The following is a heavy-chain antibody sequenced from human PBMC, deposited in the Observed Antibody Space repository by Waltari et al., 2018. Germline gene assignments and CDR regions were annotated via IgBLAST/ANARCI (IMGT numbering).Heavy chain of an antibody. V-gene: IGHV3-7*01. J-gene: IGHJ6*02. CDR3: SESLNV. CDR2: INPEGSAK. CDR1: GFTFSNFW. Sequence: EVQMVESGGGLVQPGGSLRLSCAASGFTFSNFWMDWVRQAPGKGLEWVANINPEGSAKNYVDSVKGRFTIFRDNTKNSLYLQMNSLRAEDTAIYYCSESLNVWGPGTTVTVSS.